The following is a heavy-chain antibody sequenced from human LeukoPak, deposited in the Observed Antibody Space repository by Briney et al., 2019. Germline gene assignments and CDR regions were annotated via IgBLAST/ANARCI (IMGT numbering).Heavy chain of an antibody. J-gene: IGHJ4*02. CDR2: INAGNGNT. Sequence: ASVKVSCKASGYTFTSYAMHWVRQAPGQRLEWMGWINAGNGNTKYSQKFQGRVTITRDTSASTAYMELSSLRSEDTAVYYCARDPCSGGSCYIHPFDCWGQGTLVTVSS. CDR1: GYTFTSYA. D-gene: IGHD2-15*01. CDR3: ARDPCSGGSCYIHPFDC. V-gene: IGHV1-3*01.